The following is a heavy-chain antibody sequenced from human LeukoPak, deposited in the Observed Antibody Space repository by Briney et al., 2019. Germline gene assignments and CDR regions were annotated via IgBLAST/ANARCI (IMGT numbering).Heavy chain of an antibody. J-gene: IGHJ4*02. CDR3: ARDSGSAYYFDY. D-gene: IGHD3-10*01. V-gene: IGHV1-18*01. CDR2: ISAYNDDT. Sequence: ASVTVSCKASGYTFSDYDFSWVRQAPGQGLEWMGWISAYNDDTNYVQKFQGRITMTTDTSTSTAYMELRSLRSDDTAVYYCARDSGSAYYFDYWGQGTLVTVSS. CDR1: GYTFSDYD.